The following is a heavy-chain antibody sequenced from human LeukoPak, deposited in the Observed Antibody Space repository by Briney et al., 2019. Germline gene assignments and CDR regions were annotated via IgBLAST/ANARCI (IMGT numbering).Heavy chain of an antibody. CDR3: AKDLTGVGANMFDY. CDR1: GFTFSSYG. D-gene: IGHD1-26*01. CDR2: IRYDGSNK. J-gene: IGHJ4*02. V-gene: IGHV3-30*02. Sequence: PGGSLRLSCAACGFTFSSYGMHWVRQAPGKGLEWVAFIRYDGSNKYYADSVKGRFTISRDNSKNTLYLQMNSLRAEDTAVYYCAKDLTGVGANMFDYWGQGTLVTVSS.